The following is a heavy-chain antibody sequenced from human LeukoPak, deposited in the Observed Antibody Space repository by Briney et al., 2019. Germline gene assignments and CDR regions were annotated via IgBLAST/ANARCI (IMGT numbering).Heavy chain of an antibody. Sequence: ASVKVSCKASGGTFSSHAISWVRQAPGQGLEWMGGIIPIFGTTNYAQKFQGRVTITTDESTSTAYMELSSLRSEDTAVYYCARSPPGGSSSRGGWFDPWGQGTLVTVSS. CDR2: IIPIFGTT. D-gene: IGHD2-15*01. J-gene: IGHJ5*02. CDR1: GGTFSSHA. V-gene: IGHV1-69*05. CDR3: ARSPPGGSSSRGGWFDP.